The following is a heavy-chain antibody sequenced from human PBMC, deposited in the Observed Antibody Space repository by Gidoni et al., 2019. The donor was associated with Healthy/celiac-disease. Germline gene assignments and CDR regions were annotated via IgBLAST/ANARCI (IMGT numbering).Heavy chain of an antibody. Sequence: EVQLVESGGGLVQPGGSLRLSCAASGFPFSSYEMNWVRQAPGKGLEWVSYISSSGSTIYYADSVKGRFTISRDNAKNSLYLQMNSLRAEDTAVYYCASLSGYDIDYWGQGTLVTVSS. CDR2: ISSSGSTI. D-gene: IGHD5-12*01. V-gene: IGHV3-48*03. CDR1: GFPFSSYE. J-gene: IGHJ4*02. CDR3: ASLSGYDIDY.